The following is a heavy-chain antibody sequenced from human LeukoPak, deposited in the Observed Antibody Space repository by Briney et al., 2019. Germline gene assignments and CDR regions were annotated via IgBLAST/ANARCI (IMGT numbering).Heavy chain of an antibody. Sequence: GGSLRLSCAASGFIVSANYMNWVRQAPGKGLEWVSVIYSGGSPFYADSVRGRFTISRDNSKNTVYLQMNSLRVEDTAVYYCARGRQCDFWGQGPLVTVSS. CDR3: ARGRQCDF. V-gene: IGHV3-53*01. D-gene: IGHD4-11*01. J-gene: IGHJ4*02. CDR2: IYSGGSP. CDR1: GFIVSANY.